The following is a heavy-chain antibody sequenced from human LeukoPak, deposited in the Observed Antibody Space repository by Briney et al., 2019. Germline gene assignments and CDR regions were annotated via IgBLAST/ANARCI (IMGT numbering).Heavy chain of an antibody. D-gene: IGHD3-3*01. J-gene: IGHJ4*02. Sequence: GGSLRLSCAASGFTFSDYYMSWIRQAPGKGLEWVAVISYDGSNKYYADSVKGRFTISRDNSKNTLYLQMNSLRAEDTAVYYCAKVAVKSINDFWSGYYSPYFDYWGQGTLVTVSS. CDR2: ISYDGSNK. V-gene: IGHV3-30*18. CDR1: GFTFSDYY. CDR3: AKVAVKSINDFWSGYYSPYFDY.